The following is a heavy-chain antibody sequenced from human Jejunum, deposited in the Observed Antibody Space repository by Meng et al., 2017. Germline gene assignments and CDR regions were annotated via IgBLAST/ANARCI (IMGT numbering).Heavy chain of an antibody. CDR1: EFTFSNYE. CDR2: IDKTGERM. D-gene: IGHD1-26*01. J-gene: IGHJ4*02. CDR3: ARDPHSGFRFDF. Sequence: GALRLSCETSEFTFSNYEMNWVRQAPGKGPEWVSYIDKTGERMEYADSVRGRFTISRDNARSSLYLQMNSLRVDDTGVYYCARDPHSGFRFDFWGQGAQVTVSS. V-gene: IGHV3-48*03.